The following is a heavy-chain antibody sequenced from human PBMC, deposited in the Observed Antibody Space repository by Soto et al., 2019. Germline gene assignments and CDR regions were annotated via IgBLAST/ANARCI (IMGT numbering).Heavy chain of an antibody. J-gene: IGHJ4*02. CDR3: ARGQDTAMALKGY. Sequence: QVQRVESGGGVVQPGRSLRLSCAASGFTFSSYAMHWVRQAPGKGLEWVAVISYDGSNKYYADPVKGRFTISRDNSKNTLYLQMNSLRAEDTAVYYCARGQDTAMALKGYWGQGTLVTVSS. CDR2: ISYDGSNK. V-gene: IGHV3-30-3*01. CDR1: GFTFSSYA. D-gene: IGHD5-18*01.